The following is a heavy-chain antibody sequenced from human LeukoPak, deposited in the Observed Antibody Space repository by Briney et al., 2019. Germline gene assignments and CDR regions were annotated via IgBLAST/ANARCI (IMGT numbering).Heavy chain of an antibody. Sequence: ASVKVSCKASGYTLTGYYMHWVRQAPGQGLEWMGWINPNSGGTNYAQNFQGRVTMTRDTSISTAYMELSRLRSDDTAVYYCARGGGCSANAAGYWGQGTLVTVSS. V-gene: IGHV1-2*02. J-gene: IGHJ4*02. CDR3: ARGGGCSANAAGY. D-gene: IGHD5-12*01. CDR1: GYTLTGYY. CDR2: INPNSGGT.